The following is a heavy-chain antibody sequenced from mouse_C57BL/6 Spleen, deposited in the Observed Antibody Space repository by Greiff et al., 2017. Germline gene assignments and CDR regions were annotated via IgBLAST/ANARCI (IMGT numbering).Heavy chain of an antibody. D-gene: IGHD3-2*02. CDR2: IDPENGDT. J-gene: IGHJ2*01. CDR3: TTRSSGRGYFDY. V-gene: IGHV14-4*01. Sequence: EVQLQQSGAELVRPGASVKLSCTASGFNIKDDYMHWVKQRPDKGLEWIGWIDPENGDTEYASKFQGKATITADTSSNTAYLQLSSLTSEDTAVYYCTTRSSGRGYFDYWGQGTTLTVSS. CDR1: GFNIKDDY.